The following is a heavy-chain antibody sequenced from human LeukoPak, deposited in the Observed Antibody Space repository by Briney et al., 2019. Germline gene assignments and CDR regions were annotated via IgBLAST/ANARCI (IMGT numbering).Heavy chain of an antibody. CDR2: IYYSGST. V-gene: IGHV4-30-4*08. CDR1: GGSISSGDYY. D-gene: IGHD2-2*02. J-gene: IGHJ5*02. CDR3: ARDEPAAIGS. Sequence: SETLTLTCTVSGGSISSGDYYWSWIRQPPGKGLEWIGYIYYSGSTYYNPSLKSRVTISVDTSKNQFSLKLSSVTAADTAVYYCARDEPAAIGSWGQGTLVTVSS.